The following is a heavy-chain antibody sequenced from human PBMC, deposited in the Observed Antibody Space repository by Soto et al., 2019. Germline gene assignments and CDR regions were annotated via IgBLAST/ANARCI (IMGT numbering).Heavy chain of an antibody. J-gene: IGHJ3*02. CDR3: AEFYYDGRVYSPKDFFDI. Sequence: SVKVSCKASGGTFSSYAISWVRQAPGQGLEWMGGIIPIFGTANYAQKFQGRVTITADESTSTAYMELSSLRSEATAVYYCAEFYYDGRVYSPKDFFDIWGKGKRVTVSS. CDR2: IIPIFGTA. CDR1: GGTFSSYA. V-gene: IGHV1-69*13. D-gene: IGHD3-22*01.